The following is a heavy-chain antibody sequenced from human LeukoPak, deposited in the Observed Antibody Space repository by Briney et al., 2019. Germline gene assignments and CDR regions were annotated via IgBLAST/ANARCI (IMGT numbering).Heavy chain of an antibody. CDR3: ARERANWNYVHWFDP. V-gene: IGHV4-39*07. J-gene: IGHJ5*02. Sequence: SQTLSLTCTVSGGSISNGSYYWGWIRQPPGKGLEWIGSIYYSGSTYYNPSLKSRVTISVDTSKNQFSLKLSSVTAADTAVYYCARERANWNYVHWFDPWGQGTLVTVSS. CDR1: GGSISNGSYY. CDR2: IYYSGST. D-gene: IGHD1-7*01.